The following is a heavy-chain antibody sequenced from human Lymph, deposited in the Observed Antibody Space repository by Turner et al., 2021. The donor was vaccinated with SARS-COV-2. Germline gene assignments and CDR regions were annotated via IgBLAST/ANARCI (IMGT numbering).Heavy chain of an antibody. D-gene: IGHD2-15*01. V-gene: IGHV3-30*18. CDR3: AKQGGGRYCSGGSCYRGYFDY. Sequence: QVQLVDSGGGLVQPGSSLRLSCAASGFSFSGYGMYGVRPAPGKGLEWVAVISYDGSNKYYADSVKGRFTISRDNSKNTLYMQMNSLRAEDTAVYYCAKQGGGRYCSGGSCYRGYFDYWGQGTLVTVSS. J-gene: IGHJ4*02. CDR2: ISYDGSNK. CDR1: GFSFSGYG.